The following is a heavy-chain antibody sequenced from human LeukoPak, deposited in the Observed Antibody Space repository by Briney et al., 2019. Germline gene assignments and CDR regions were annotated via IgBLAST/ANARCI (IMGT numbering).Heavy chain of an antibody. V-gene: IGHV3-48*01. D-gene: IGHD3-16*01. J-gene: IGHJ4*02. CDR3: ARDSILITFGGVAPGGYFDY. CDR1: GFAFSSYC. CDR2: ISTDGTAI. Sequence: PGGSLRLSCEVSGFAFSSYCMNWVRQAPGKGLEWISDISTDGTAINYADSVKGRFTISRDNAKNLLYLKMNSLRAEDTAIYYCARDSILITFGGVAPGGYFDYWGQGALVTVSS.